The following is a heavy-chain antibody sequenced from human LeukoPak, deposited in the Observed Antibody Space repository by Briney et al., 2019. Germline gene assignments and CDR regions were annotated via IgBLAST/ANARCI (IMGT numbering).Heavy chain of an antibody. CDR2: VWYDGSHK. V-gene: IGHV3-33*01. CDR3: ARDYSSSSGGGDY. Sequence: PGGSLRLSCAASGFTFSSHGMHWVRQAPGKGLEWVAVVWYDGSHKYYADSVKGRFTISRDNSKNTLSLQMNSLRPEDTAVYYCARDYSSSSGGGDYWGQGTLVTVSS. D-gene: IGHD6-6*01. J-gene: IGHJ4*02. CDR1: GFTFSSHG.